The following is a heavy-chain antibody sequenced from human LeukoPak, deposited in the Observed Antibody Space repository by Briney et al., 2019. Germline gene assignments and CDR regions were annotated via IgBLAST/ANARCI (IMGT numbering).Heavy chain of an antibody. Sequence: ASVKVSCKASGYTFTSYDINWVRQATGQGLEWMGWMNPNSGNTGYAQKFQGRVTMTRNTSISTAYMGLSSLRSEDTAVYYCARGLHSYYDSSGYYPDAFDIWGQGTMVTVSS. D-gene: IGHD3-22*01. CDR3: ARGLHSYYDSSGYYPDAFDI. J-gene: IGHJ3*02. CDR2: MNPNSGNT. V-gene: IGHV1-8*01. CDR1: GYTFTSYD.